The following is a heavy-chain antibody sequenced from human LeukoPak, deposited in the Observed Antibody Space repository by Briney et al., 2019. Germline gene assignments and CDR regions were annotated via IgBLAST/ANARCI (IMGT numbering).Heavy chain of an antibody. CDR1: GGSISSYY. V-gene: IGHV4-59*01. CDR2: IYYSGST. Sequence: PSETLSLTCTVSGGSISSYYWSWIRQPPGKGLEWIGYIYYSGSTNYNPSLKSRVTISVDTSKNQFSLKLSSVTAADTAVYYCARDGLTSYCSGGSCYSYRAFDIWGQGTMVTVSS. J-gene: IGHJ3*02. D-gene: IGHD2-15*01. CDR3: ARDGLTSYCSGGSCYSYRAFDI.